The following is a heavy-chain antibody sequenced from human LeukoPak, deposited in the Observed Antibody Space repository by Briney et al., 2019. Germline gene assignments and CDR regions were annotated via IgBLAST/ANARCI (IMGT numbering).Heavy chain of an antibody. CDR3: ARLGYCSGGSCSPGLDY. CDR2: IYYSGST. CDR1: GGSISSYY. Sequence: SETLSLTCTVSGGSISSYYWSWIRQPPGKGLEWIGYIYYSGSTNYNPSPKSRVTISVDTSKNQFSLKLSSVTAADTAVYYCARLGYCSGGSCSPGLDYWGQGTLVTVSS. V-gene: IGHV4-59*01. J-gene: IGHJ4*02. D-gene: IGHD2-15*01.